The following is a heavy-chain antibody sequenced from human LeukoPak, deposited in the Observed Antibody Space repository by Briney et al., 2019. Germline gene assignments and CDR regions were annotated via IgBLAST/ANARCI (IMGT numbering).Heavy chain of an antibody. Sequence: PGGSLRLSCAASGFTFSNYGMHWVRQAPGKGLEWVAVISYDGSNKYYADSVKGRFTISRDNSKNTLYLQMNSLRAEDTAVYYCARSFRRITIFGGSDYWGQGTLVTVSS. J-gene: IGHJ4*02. D-gene: IGHD3-3*01. CDR1: GFTFSNYG. CDR2: ISYDGSNK. V-gene: IGHV3-30*19. CDR3: ARSFRRITIFGGSDY.